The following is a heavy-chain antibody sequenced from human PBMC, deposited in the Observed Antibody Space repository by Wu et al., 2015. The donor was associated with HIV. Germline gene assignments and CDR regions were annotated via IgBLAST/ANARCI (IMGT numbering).Heavy chain of an antibody. CDR1: GGTFSTYA. D-gene: IGHD5-18*01. CDR2: IIPIYGTA. Sequence: QVPLVQSGAEVKKPGSSVKVSCKASGGTFSTYAISWVRQAPGQGLEWMGGIIPIYGTANYAQKFQGRVTITADESTKKAYMQLSSLRSDDTAVYYCAGGGGRTSMDPFDFWGQGTLVTVSS. CDR3: AGGGGRTSMDPFDF. V-gene: IGHV1-69*12. J-gene: IGHJ4*02.